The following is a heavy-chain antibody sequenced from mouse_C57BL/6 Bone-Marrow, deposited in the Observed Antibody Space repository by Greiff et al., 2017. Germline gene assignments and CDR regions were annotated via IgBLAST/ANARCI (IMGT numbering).Heavy chain of an antibody. CDR1: GYTFTSYW. D-gene: IGHD1-1*01. J-gene: IGHJ3*01. Sequence: QVQLKQPGAELVMPGASVKLSCKASGYTFTSYWMHWVKQRPGQGLEWIGEIDPSDSYTNYNQKFKGKSTLTVDKSSSTAYMQLSSLTSEDSAVYYCARDGNPWFAYWGQGTLVTVSA. CDR2: IDPSDSYT. CDR3: ARDGNPWFAY. V-gene: IGHV1-69*01.